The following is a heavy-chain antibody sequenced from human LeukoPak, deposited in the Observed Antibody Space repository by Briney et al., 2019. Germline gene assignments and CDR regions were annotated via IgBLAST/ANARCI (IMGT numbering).Heavy chain of an antibody. CDR1: GASISTDY. J-gene: IGHJ4*02. Sequence: PSETLSLTCTVSGASISTDYCSWSRQPPGKGLEWIGYISYSGSTNYNPSLKSRGTISADKSKNQFSLKLSSVTAADTAVYYCARGSRANLVYWGQGTLVTVSS. D-gene: IGHD2/OR15-2a*01. V-gene: IGHV4-59*01. CDR3: ARGSRANLVY. CDR2: ISYSGST.